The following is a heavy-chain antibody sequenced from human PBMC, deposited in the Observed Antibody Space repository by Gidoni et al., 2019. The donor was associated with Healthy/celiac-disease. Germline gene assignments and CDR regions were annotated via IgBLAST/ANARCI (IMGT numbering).Heavy chain of an antibody. V-gene: IGHV3-23*01. Sequence: EVQLLESGGGLVQPGGSLRPACAASGFTFSSYAMSWVRQAPGKGPAWVSAISGSGGSTYYADSVKGRFTISRDNSKNTLYLQMNSLRAEDTAVYYCAKSTVTTTSPGYFQHWGQGTLVTVSS. CDR2: ISGSGGST. J-gene: IGHJ1*01. CDR3: AKSTVTTTSPGYFQH. CDR1: GFTFSSYA. D-gene: IGHD4-17*01.